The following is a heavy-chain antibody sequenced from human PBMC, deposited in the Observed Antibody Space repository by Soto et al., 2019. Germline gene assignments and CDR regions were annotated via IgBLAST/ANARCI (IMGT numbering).Heavy chain of an antibody. CDR3: ARGGRYSSSSSDY. CDR1: GGSFSGYY. J-gene: IGHJ4*02. Sequence: QVQLQQWGAGLLKPSETLSLTCAVYGGSFSGYYWSWIRQPPGKGLEWIGEINHSGSTNYNPSLKSRVTISVDTSKNQFSLKLNSVTAADTAVYYCARGGRYSSSSSDYWGQGTLVTVSS. D-gene: IGHD6-13*01. V-gene: IGHV4-34*01. CDR2: INHSGST.